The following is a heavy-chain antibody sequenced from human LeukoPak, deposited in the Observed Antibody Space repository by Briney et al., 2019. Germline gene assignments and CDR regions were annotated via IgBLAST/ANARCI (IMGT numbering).Heavy chain of an antibody. Sequence: HPGGSLRLSCAASGFTFSSYGMHWVRQAPGKGLEWVAVISYDGSNKYYADSVKGRFTISRDNSKNTLYLQMNSLRAEDTAVYYCARDSSAIVGVRWAFDIWGQGTMVTVSS. V-gene: IGHV3-30*03. D-gene: IGHD1-26*01. CDR3: ARDSSAIVGVRWAFDI. J-gene: IGHJ3*02. CDR2: ISYDGSNK. CDR1: GFTFSSYG.